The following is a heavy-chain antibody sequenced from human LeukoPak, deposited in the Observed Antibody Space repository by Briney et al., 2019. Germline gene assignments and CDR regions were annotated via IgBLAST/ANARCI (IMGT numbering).Heavy chain of an antibody. J-gene: IGHJ4*02. D-gene: IGHD5-18*01. CDR1: GYSFTNYW. CDR3: ARRSYVHTAMVTHDY. CDR2: IYPGDSDT. Sequence: GESLKISCKGSGYSFTNYWIAWVRQMPGKGLEWMGIIYPGDSDTRYSPSFQGQVTMSADKSISTAYLQWGSLKASDTAMYYCARRSYVHTAMVTHDYWGQGTLVTVSS. V-gene: IGHV5-51*01.